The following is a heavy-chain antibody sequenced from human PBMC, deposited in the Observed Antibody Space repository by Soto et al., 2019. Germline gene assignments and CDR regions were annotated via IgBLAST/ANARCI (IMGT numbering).Heavy chain of an antibody. J-gene: IGHJ4*01. CDR2: IKSRSDGGTA. CDR1: DFTFTNAW. V-gene: IGHV3-15*07. Sequence: EVPLVESGGGLVKPGGSLRLSCVVSDFTFTNAWMNWVRQAPGKGLEWVGRIKSRSDGGTADYAAPVKGRFTISRDDSKNTLYLQMNSLQTEDTGLYYCATPSDMDYWGQGTLVTVSS. CDR3: ATPSDMDY.